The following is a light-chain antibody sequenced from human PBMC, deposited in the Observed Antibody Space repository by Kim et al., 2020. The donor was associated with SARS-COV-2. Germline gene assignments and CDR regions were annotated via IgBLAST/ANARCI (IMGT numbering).Light chain of an antibody. CDR2: TDD. CDR3: ATWDDSLDVWM. V-gene: IGLV1-44*01. Sequence: SVLTQPPSASGTPGQRVTISCSGSSSNIGSNTVNWYQQFPGTAPQLLIDTDDRRPSGVSDRVSCSKSGTSASLAISALRSEDEADYYCATWDDSLDVWMFGGGTQLTVL. J-gene: IGLJ3*02. CDR1: SSNIGSNT.